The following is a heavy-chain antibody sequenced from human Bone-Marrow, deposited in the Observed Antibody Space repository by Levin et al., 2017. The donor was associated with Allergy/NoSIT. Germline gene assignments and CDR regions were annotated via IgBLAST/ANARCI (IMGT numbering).Heavy chain of an antibody. CDR1: GFTFSSYA. J-gene: IGHJ4*02. D-gene: IGHD2-21*02. Sequence: TGGSLRLSCAASGFTFSSYAMSWVRQAPGKGLEWVSAISGSGGSTYYADSVKGRFTISRDNSKNTLYLQMNSLRAEDTAVYYCAKETLCGGDCYSDYWGQGTLVTVSS. V-gene: IGHV3-23*01. CDR2: ISGSGGST. CDR3: AKETLCGGDCYSDY.